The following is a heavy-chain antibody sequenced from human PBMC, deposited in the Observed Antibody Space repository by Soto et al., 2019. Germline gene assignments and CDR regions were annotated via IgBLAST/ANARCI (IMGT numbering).Heavy chain of an antibody. J-gene: IGHJ4*02. D-gene: IGHD4-4*01. V-gene: IGHV4-31*03. CDR2: IFYTGTT. CDR1: GGSISGANNY. CDR3: ARTAYSILYYFDK. Sequence: PSETLSLTCSVSGGSISGANNYLKWIRQQPGKGLEWIGYIFYTGTTYYNPSLKSRVTMSVDTSENKFSLKLTSVTAADTAVYYCARTAYSILYYFDKWGQGTLVTVFS.